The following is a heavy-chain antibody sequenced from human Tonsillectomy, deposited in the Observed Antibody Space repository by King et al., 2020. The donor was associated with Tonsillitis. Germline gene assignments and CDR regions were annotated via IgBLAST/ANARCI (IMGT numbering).Heavy chain of an antibody. CDR3: ARDLQLQLGEAYMDV. Sequence: KASGYILTSYYMHWVRQAPGQGFEWMGIINPSGGSTSYAQKFQGSVTMTRDTSTSTVYMELSSLRSEDTDLYYCARDLQLQLGEAYMDVWGKGTTVTVSS. J-gene: IGHJ6*03. CDR1: GYILTSYY. CDR2: INPSGGST. V-gene: IGHV1-46*01. D-gene: IGHD3-10*01.